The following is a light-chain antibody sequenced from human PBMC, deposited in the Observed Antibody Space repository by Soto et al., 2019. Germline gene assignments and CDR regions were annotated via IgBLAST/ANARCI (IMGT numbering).Light chain of an antibody. Sequence: IHLSQSPSPLSASSGDTSAITCLASQSISTYLNWYQQKPGKAPKVLIYGASNMQSGIPPRFSGSGSGTDFTLTISSLQSEDVAAYFCQQSYRTPLTFGQGTRVEI. V-gene: IGKV1-39*01. CDR3: QQSYRTPLT. J-gene: IGKJ5*01. CDR2: GAS. CDR1: QSISTY.